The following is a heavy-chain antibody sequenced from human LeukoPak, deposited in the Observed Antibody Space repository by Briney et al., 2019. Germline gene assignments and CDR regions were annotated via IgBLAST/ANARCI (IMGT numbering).Heavy chain of an antibody. CDR2: ISSSSSYI. J-gene: IGHJ3*02. CDR1: GFTFSSYS. V-gene: IGHV3-21*01. Sequence: GGSLRLSCAASGFTFSSYSMNWVRQAPGKGLEWVSSISSSSSYIYYADSVKGRFTISRDNAKNSLYLQMNSLRAEDTAVYYCVTERAIILFGAFDIWGQGTMVTVSS. D-gene: IGHD3-3*01. CDR3: VTERAIILFGAFDI.